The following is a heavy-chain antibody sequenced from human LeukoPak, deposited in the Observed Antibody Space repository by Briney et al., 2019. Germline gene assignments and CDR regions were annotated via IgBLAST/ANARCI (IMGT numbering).Heavy chain of an antibody. CDR1: GFTFSSYE. CDR2: ISSSGSTI. J-gene: IGHJ4*02. CDR3: ARVEILTGHSPDY. V-gene: IGHV3-48*03. D-gene: IGHD3-9*01. Sequence: GGSLGLYCAASGFTFSSYEMNWVRQAPGKGLEWVSYISSSGSTIYYADSVRGRFTISRDNAKNSLYLQMNSLRAEDTAVYYCARVEILTGHSPDYWGQGTLVTVSS.